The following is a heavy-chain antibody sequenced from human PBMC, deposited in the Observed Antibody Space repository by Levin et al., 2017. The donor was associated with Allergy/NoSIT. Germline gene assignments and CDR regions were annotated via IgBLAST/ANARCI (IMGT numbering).Heavy chain of an antibody. CDR1: GYTFTSYG. CDR2: ISAYNGNT. J-gene: IGHJ6*02. V-gene: IGHV1-18*01. D-gene: IGHD6-13*01. CDR3: ARVGWWTAGTYYYYGMDV. Sequence: GESLKISCKASGYTFTSYGISWVRQAPGQGLEWMGWISAYNGNTNYAQKLQGRVTMTTDTSTSTAYMELRSLRSDDTAVYYCARVGWWTAGTYYYYGMDVWGQGTTVTVSS.